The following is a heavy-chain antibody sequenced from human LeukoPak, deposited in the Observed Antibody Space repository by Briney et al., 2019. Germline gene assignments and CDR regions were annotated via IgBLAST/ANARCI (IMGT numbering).Heavy chain of an antibody. J-gene: IGHJ4*02. Sequence: GGSLRLSCAASGFTFSSYAMHWVRQAPGKGLEWVAVISYDGSNKYYADSVKGRFTISRDNSKNTLYLQMNSLRAEDTAVYYCARDPERYFDWLSPEHLPIDYWGQGTLVTVSS. CDR3: ARDPERYFDWLSPEHLPIDY. CDR2: ISYDGSNK. D-gene: IGHD3-9*01. V-gene: IGHV3-30-3*01. CDR1: GFTFSSYA.